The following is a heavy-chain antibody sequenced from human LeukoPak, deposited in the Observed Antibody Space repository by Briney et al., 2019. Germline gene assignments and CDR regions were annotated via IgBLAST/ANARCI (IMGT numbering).Heavy chain of an antibody. Sequence: ASVTVSCKASGYTFTSYAMNWVRQAPGQRLEWVGWINAGNGNTKYSQKFQGRVTITRDTSASTAYMELSSLRSEDTAVYYCARTNSGYSSSWPNFDYWGQGTLVTVSS. CDR2: INAGNGNT. D-gene: IGHD6-13*01. J-gene: IGHJ4*02. CDR3: ARTNSGYSSSWPNFDY. V-gene: IGHV1-3*01. CDR1: GYTFTSYA.